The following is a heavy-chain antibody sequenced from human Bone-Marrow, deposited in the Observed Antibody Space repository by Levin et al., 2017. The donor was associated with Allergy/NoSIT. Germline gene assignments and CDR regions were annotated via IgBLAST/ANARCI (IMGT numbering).Heavy chain of an antibody. CDR3: ARGYYDSSLAHAFDI. D-gene: IGHD3-22*01. J-gene: IGHJ3*02. CDR2: IYYSGST. V-gene: IGHV4-59*01. Sequence: SETLSLTCTVSGGSISSYYWSWIRQPPGKGLEWIGYIYYSGSTNYNPSLKSRVTISVDTSKNQFSLKLSSVTAADTAVYYCARGYYDSSLAHAFDIWGQGTMVTVSS. CDR1: GGSISSYY.